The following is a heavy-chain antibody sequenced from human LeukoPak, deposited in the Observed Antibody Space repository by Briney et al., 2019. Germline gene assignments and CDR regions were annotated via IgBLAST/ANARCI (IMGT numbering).Heavy chain of an antibody. D-gene: IGHD3-10*01. CDR2: IYYSGST. CDR1: GGSISSYY. CDR3: AREGFGSGSYYND. V-gene: IGHV4-59*12. Sequence: PSETLSLTCTVSGGSISSYYWSWIRQPPGKGLEWIGYIYYSGSTNYNPSLKSRVTMSVDTSKNQFSLKLSSVTAADTAVYYCAREGFGSGSYYNDWGQGTLVTVSS. J-gene: IGHJ4*02.